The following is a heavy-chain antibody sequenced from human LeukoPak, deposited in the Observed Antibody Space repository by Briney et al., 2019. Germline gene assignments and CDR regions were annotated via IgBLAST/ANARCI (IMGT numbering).Heavy chain of an antibody. CDR2: INPSGGSI. D-gene: IGHD3-9*01. CDR3: AKCGEPSYEILTGYSRFDY. Sequence: ASVKVSCKASGYTFTSYYMHWVRQAPGQGPEWMGIINPSGGSISYAQKFQGRVTITRDTSTTTVYMQLSSLRSEDTAVYYCAKCGEPSYEILTGYSRFDYWGQGTLVTVSS. J-gene: IGHJ4*02. CDR1: GYTFTSYY. V-gene: IGHV1-46*01.